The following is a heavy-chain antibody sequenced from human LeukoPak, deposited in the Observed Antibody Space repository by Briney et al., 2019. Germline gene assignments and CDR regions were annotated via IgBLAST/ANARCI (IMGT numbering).Heavy chain of an antibody. CDR2: INHSGST. V-gene: IGHV4-34*01. CDR3: ASTRENRIGVAGRAPLDY. J-gene: IGHJ4*02. CDR1: GGSFSGYY. D-gene: IGHD6-19*01. Sequence: SETLSLTCAVYGGSFSGYYWSWIRQPPGKGLEWIGEINHSGSTNYNPYLKSRVTISADTSNNQFSLQLSSVTAADTSVYYCASTRENRIGVAGRAPLDYWGQGTLVTVSS.